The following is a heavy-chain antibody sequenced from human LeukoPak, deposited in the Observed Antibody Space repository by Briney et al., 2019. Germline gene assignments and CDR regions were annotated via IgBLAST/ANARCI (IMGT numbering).Heavy chain of an antibody. CDR2: IKEEGNAT. CDR3: AKEGRSLQTY. J-gene: IGHJ4*02. D-gene: IGHD5-24*01. Sequence: GGSLRLSCAASGLMFSSNWMSWLRLAPGKGLEWVANIKEEGNATYFVGSLKGRFNISRDNAKNSLYLQMNSLRVEDSAVYYCAKEGRSLQTYWGQGTLVTVAS. V-gene: IGHV3-7*03. CDR1: GLMFSSNW.